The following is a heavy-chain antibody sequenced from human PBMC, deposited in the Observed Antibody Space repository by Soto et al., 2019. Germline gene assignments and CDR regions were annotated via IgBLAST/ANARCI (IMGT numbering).Heavy chain of an antibody. J-gene: IGHJ6*02. CDR1: GASITSGHW. Sequence: QVQLQESGPRLVRPSGALSLTCSVSGASITSGHWWTWVRQSPVKGLEWIGEISDRGSAYSNPSLKSRVSLAVAKSQNQFSRRLTSVTAADTAIYYCTRSTHAMNGGSHYMALDDDVVTGMDVWGPGTTVTVSS. CDR3: TRSTHAMNGGSHYMALDDDVVTGMDV. V-gene: IGHV4-4*02. CDR2: ISDRGSA. D-gene: IGHD2-15*01.